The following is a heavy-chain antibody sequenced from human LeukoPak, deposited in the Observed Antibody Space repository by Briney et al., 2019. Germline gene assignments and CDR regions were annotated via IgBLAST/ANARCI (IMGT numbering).Heavy chain of an antibody. CDR3: AKDRAYISSWYGCSTP. D-gene: IGHD6-13*01. CDR1: GFTFSNYI. Sequence: GGSLRLSCAASGFTFSNYIMHWVRQAPGKGLDWVAVILENGSNQYYADSVKGRFTISRDNSKNTLFLQMNSLRAEDTAVYYCAKDRAYISSWYGCSTPWGQGTLVTVSS. CDR2: ILENGSNQ. J-gene: IGHJ5*02. V-gene: IGHV3-30*04.